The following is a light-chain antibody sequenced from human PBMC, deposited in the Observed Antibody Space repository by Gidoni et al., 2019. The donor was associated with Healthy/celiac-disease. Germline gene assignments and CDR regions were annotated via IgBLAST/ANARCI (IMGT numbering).Light chain of an antibody. Sequence: DIQMTQSPSSLSASVGDRVTITCQASQDISNYLNWYQQKPGKAPKLLIYDASNLETGVPSRFSGSGSGTDFTFTISSLQPEDIATYYCPGFTFGPGTKVDIK. J-gene: IGKJ3*01. V-gene: IGKV1-33*01. CDR2: DAS. CDR1: QDISNY. CDR3: PGFT.